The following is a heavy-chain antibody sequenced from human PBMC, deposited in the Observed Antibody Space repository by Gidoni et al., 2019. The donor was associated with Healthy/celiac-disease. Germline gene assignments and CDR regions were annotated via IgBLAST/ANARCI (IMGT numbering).Heavy chain of an antibody. Sequence: QLQLQESGPGLVKPSETLSLTCTVSGGSISSSSYYWGWIRQPPGKGLEWIGSIYYSGSTYYNPSLKSRVTISVDTSKNQFSLKLSSVTAADTAVYYCARHRPGEWLQYPYYFDYWGQGTLVTVSS. J-gene: IGHJ4*02. CDR2: IYYSGST. D-gene: IGHD5-12*01. CDR3: ARHRPGEWLQYPYYFDY. CDR1: GGSISSSSYY. V-gene: IGHV4-39*01.